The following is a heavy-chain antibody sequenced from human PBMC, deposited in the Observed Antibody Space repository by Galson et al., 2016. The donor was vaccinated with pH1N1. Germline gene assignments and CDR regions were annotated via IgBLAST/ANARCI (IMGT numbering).Heavy chain of an antibody. CDR1: GDSVSSSSDT. CDR2: IYHRSKWYY. V-gene: IGHV6-1*01. D-gene: IGHD3-3*01. CDR3: AREVWLRRGYYIDH. J-gene: IGHJ4*02. Sequence: CAISGDSVSSSSDTWNWIRQSPRRGLEWLGRIYHRSKWYYEYAPYLQGRLRISPDTSSNQMSLHLNSVTLDDAAVYYCAREVWLRRGYYIDHWGQGSLATVSS.